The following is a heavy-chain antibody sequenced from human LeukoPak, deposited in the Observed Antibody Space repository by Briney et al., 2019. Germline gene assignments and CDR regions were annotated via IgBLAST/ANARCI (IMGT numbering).Heavy chain of an antibody. J-gene: IGHJ4*02. CDR2: IYYSGST. CDR1: GESISSGGYF. Sequence: SQTLSLTCTVSGESISSGGYFWSWIRQHPGKGLEWIGNIYYSGSTYYYPSLKSRFTISVDTSENQFSLKLSSVTVADTAVYYCARDHCRAGYNSCVFDYWGQGTLVTVSS. D-gene: IGHD5-24*01. V-gene: IGHV4-31*03. CDR3: ARDHCRAGYNSCVFDY.